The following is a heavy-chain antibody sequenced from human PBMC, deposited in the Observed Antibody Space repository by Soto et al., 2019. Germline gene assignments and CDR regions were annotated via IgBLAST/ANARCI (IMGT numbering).Heavy chain of an antibody. CDR3: AKVWGENAYCPRNSCLYYFDY. CDR1: GFTFSSYA. J-gene: IGHJ4*02. V-gene: IGHV3-23*01. D-gene: IGHD2-2*01. Sequence: EVQLLESGGGLVQPGGSLRLSCEASGFTFSSYALSWVRQTPGKGLEWVSTISDSGSTYYADSVKGRFTISRDNSKNTLYLQMNSLRAEDTAVYYCAKVWGENAYCPRNSCLYYFDYWGQRTLVTVSS. CDR2: ISDSGST.